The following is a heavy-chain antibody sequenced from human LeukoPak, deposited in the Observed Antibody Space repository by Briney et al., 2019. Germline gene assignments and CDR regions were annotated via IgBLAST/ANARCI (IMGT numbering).Heavy chain of an antibody. CDR3: ARDQTYDSSGYYWGR. J-gene: IGHJ4*02. V-gene: IGHV4-39*07. D-gene: IGHD3-22*01. CDR2: IYYSGST. Sequence: PSETLSLTCTVSGGSISSSSYYWGWIRQPPGKGLEWIGSIYYSGSTYYNPSLKSRVTISVDTSKNQFSLKLSSVTAADTAVYYCARDQTYDSSGYYWGRWGQGTLVTVSS. CDR1: GGSISSSSYY.